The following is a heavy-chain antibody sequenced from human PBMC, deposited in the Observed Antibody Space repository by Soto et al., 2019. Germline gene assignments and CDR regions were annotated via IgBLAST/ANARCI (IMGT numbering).Heavy chain of an antibody. V-gene: IGHV1-2*04. D-gene: IGHD6-19*01. CDR2: INPNSGGT. Sequence: ASVKVSCKASGYTFTGYYMHWVRQAPGQGLEWMGWINPNSGGTNYAQKFQGWVTMTRDTSISTAYMKLSRLRSDDTAVYYCARDGAVAGGGVYYYYYMDVWGKGTTVTVSS. CDR1: GYTFTGYY. CDR3: ARDGAVAGGGVYYYYYMDV. J-gene: IGHJ6*03.